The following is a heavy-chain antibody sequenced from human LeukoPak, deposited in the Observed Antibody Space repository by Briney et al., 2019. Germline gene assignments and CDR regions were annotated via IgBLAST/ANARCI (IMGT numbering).Heavy chain of an antibody. D-gene: IGHD4-17*01. Sequence: SETLSLTCTVSGYSISSGYYWGWIRQPPGKGLQWIGSIYHSGSTYYSPSLKSRVTISVDTSKNQFSLKLSSVTAADTAVYYCAREHGDYDQNWFDPWGQGTLVTVSS. J-gene: IGHJ5*02. V-gene: IGHV4-38-2*02. CDR3: AREHGDYDQNWFDP. CDR1: GYSISSGYY. CDR2: IYHSGST.